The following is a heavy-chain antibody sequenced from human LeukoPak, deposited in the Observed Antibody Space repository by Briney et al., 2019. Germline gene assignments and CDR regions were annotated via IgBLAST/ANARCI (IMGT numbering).Heavy chain of an antibody. CDR2: LWYDGSNK. D-gene: IGHD5-24*01. CDR1: GFIFSSHA. CDR3: ARDHGGDGYSPFDY. J-gene: IGHJ4*02. Sequence: GGSLRLSCAASGFIFSSHAMHWVRQAPGKGLEWMAGLWYDGSNKYYAESVKGRFTISRDNSKNTLHLQMNSLRVEDTAVYYCARDHGGDGYSPFDYWGQGTQVTVSS. V-gene: IGHV3-33*01.